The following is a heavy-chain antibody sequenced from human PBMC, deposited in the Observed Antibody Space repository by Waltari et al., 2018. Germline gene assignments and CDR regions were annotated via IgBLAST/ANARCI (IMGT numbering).Heavy chain of an antibody. CDR3: ATVSLTDYYYYYYMDV. CDR1: GYTFTDYY. CDR2: VDPEDGET. V-gene: IGHV1-69-2*01. D-gene: IGHD1-20*01. J-gene: IGHJ6*03. Sequence: EVQLVQSGAEVKKRGATVKISCKASGYTFTDYYMHWVQQAPGKGLEWMGRVDPEDGETIYAEKFQGRVTITADTSTDTAYMELSSLRSEDTAVYYCATVSLTDYYYYYYMDVWGKGTTVTVSS.